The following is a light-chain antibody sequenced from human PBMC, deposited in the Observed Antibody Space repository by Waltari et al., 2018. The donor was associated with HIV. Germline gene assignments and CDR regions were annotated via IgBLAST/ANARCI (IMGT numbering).Light chain of an antibody. V-gene: IGKV3-20*01. J-gene: IGKJ1*01. Sequence: EVVLTQSPGSLALSPGVRASLSCRATDSVTSNYLAWYQQKPGQAPRLLIYDAISMATGIPDRFSGSGSGTDFTLTISRLEPEDSAVYFCHQYGTTPWTFGQGTKVEIK. CDR2: DAI. CDR1: DSVTSNY. CDR3: HQYGTTPWT.